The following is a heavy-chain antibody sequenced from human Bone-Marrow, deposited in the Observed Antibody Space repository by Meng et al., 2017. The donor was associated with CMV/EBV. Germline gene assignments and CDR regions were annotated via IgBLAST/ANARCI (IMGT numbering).Heavy chain of an antibody. CDR3: ARDAGDHYYYYYGMDV. Sequence: SLKISCAASGITFDDYAMYWVRQAPGKGLEWVSGINWNSGSIDYADSVKGRFTISRDNAKYSLYLQMNSLRAEDTAVYYCARDAGDHYYYYYGMDVWGQGTTVTVSS. D-gene: IGHD6-13*01. J-gene: IGHJ6*02. V-gene: IGHV3-9*01. CDR1: GITFDDYA. CDR2: INWNSGSI.